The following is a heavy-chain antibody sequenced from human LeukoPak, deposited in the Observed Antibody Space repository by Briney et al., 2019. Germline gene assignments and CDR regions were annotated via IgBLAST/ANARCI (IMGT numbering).Heavy chain of an antibody. CDR1: TDSISSSSHH. Sequence: MPSETLSLTCTVSTDSISSSSHHWGWIRQSPGKGLEWIGSIYYGRTTYYNPSLNSRFAISVVTSKNQFSLQLNSVTAADTAVYYCVRHDGRGGATMGALDSWGQGSLVTVSS. CDR3: VRHDGRGGATMGALDS. D-gene: IGHD5-12*01. CDR2: IYYGRTT. V-gene: IGHV4-39*01. J-gene: IGHJ4*02.